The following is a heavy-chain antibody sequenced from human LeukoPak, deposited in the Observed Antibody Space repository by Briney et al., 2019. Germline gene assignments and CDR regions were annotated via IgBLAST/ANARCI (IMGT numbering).Heavy chain of an antibody. V-gene: IGHV4-59*01. Sequence: PSETLSLTCTVSGGSISSYYWSWIRQPAGKGLEWIGYIYYSGSTNYNPSLKSRVTISVDTSKNQFSLKLSSVTAADTAVYYCARVESQRNPDRYYYYYYMDVWGKGTTVTVSS. J-gene: IGHJ6*03. D-gene: IGHD1-14*01. CDR3: ARVESQRNPDRYYYYYYMDV. CDR1: GGSISSYY. CDR2: IYYSGST.